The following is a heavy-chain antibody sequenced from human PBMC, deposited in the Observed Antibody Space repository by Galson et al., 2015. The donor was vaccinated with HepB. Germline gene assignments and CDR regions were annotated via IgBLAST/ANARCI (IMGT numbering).Heavy chain of an antibody. CDR1: GGSISSYY. D-gene: IGHD6-19*01. CDR2: ASYSGSS. Sequence: ETLSLTCTVSGGSISSYYWSWIRQPPGMGLEWIGYASYSGSSNYNPSLKSRVTISVDMSKNQFPLRLSSVTAADTAVYYCARHGGGWSFDFWGQGTLVTVSS. CDR3: ARHGGGWSFDF. V-gene: IGHV4-59*08. J-gene: IGHJ4*02.